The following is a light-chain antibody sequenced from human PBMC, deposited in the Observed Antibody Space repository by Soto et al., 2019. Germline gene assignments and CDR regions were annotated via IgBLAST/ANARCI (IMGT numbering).Light chain of an antibody. Sequence: ALTQPRSVSGSPGQSVTISCTGTSSDVGGYNYVSWYQQHPGKAPKLMIYDVSKRPSGVPDRFSGSKSGNTASLTISGLQAEDEADYYCCSYAGSYYVFGTGTQLTVL. J-gene: IGLJ1*01. CDR3: CSYAGSYYV. CDR1: SSDVGGYNY. CDR2: DVS. V-gene: IGLV2-11*01.